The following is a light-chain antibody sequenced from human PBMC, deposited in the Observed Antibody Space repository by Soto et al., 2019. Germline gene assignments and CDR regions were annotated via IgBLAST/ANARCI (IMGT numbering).Light chain of an antibody. CDR1: NSNIGNDH. J-gene: IGLJ2*01. V-gene: IGLV1-51*01. Sequence: QSVLTQPPSVSAAPGQKVTISCSGSNSNIGNDHVSWYQQVPGTAPKLLIYDNNKRPSGIPDRFSGSKSGTSASLDIAGLQTGDEADYYCGAWDSSLNSMVFGGGTQLTVL. CDR3: GAWDSSLNSMV. CDR2: DNN.